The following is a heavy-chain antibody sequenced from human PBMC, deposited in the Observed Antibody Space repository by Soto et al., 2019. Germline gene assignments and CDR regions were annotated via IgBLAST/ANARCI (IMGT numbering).Heavy chain of an antibody. Sequence: ASVKVSCKASGYTFTSYAMHWVRQAPGQRLEWMGWINAGNGNTKYSQKFQGRVTITADGSTSTAYMELKSLRYDDTAVYYCAREGQLGYWGQGTPVTVSS. CDR3: AREGQLGY. CDR1: GYTFTSYA. J-gene: IGHJ4*02. D-gene: IGHD6-6*01. V-gene: IGHV1-3*01. CDR2: INAGNGNT.